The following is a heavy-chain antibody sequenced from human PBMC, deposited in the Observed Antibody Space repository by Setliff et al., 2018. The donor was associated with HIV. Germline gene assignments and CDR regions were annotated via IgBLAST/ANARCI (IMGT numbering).Heavy chain of an antibody. CDR1: GFNFKNAW. Sequence: GGSLRLSCAGSGFNFKNAWMSWVRQAPGKGLEWVSTVSYRGEDYADSVKGRFTISRDNSKNTVYLQMNSLSAEDTAVYYCVKGLLLYTNWGQGTLVTVSS. CDR2: VSYRGE. V-gene: IGHV3-23*01. CDR3: VKGLLLYTN. D-gene: IGHD2-2*02. J-gene: IGHJ4*02.